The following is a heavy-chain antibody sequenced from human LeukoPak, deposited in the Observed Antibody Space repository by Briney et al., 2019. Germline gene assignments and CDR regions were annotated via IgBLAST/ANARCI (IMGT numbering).Heavy chain of an antibody. D-gene: IGHD3-22*01. V-gene: IGHV3-33*01. CDR1: GFTFSSYG. CDR2: IWYDGSNK. CDR3: ARDRPRDSSGRRLYNWFDP. Sequence: GGSLRLSCAASGFTFSSYGMHWVRQAPGKGLEWVAVIWYDGSNKYYADSVKGRFTISRDNSKSTLYLQMNSLRAEDTAVYYCARDRPRDSSGRRLYNWFDPWGQGTLVTVSS. J-gene: IGHJ5*02.